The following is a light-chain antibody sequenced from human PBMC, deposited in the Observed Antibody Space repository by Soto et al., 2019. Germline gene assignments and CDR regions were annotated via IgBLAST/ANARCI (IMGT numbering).Light chain of an antibody. V-gene: IGKV1-39*01. J-gene: IGKJ2*01. Sequence: DIQMTQSPSSLSASVEDRVIFTCRASQSISNHLNWYQQKPGKAPKLLIFAASSLQSGVPSRFSGSGSGTEFTLTISSLQSEDFALYYCHQYNSWPPGTFGQGTKVDIK. CDR3: HQYNSWPPGT. CDR1: QSISNH. CDR2: AAS.